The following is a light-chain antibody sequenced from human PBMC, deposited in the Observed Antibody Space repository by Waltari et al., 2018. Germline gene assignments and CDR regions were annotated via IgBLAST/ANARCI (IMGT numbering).Light chain of an antibody. CDR1: QTIITW. CDR2: KAS. J-gene: IGKJ1*01. Sequence: DIQMTQSPSTLAASVGDRVTITCRASQTIITWLAWYQQKPGKAPKLLIYKASSLESGVPSRFSGSGAGTEFSLTLSSLQPDDSATYYCQQYYTYWTFGQGTKVDIK. CDR3: QQYYTYWT. V-gene: IGKV1-5*03.